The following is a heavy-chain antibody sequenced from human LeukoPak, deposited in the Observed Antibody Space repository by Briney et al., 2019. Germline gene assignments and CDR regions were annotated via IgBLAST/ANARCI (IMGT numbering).Heavy chain of an antibody. D-gene: IGHD5-18*01. CDR3: ARGAMVTPVSSD. CDR1: GYTFTSYA. Sequence: VASVKVSCKASGYTFTSYAMHWVRQAPGQRLEWMGWINAGNGNTKYSQKFQGRVTITADESTSTAYMELSSLRSEDTAVYYCARGAMVTPVSSDWGQGTLVTVSS. CDR2: INAGNGNT. V-gene: IGHV1-3*01. J-gene: IGHJ4*02.